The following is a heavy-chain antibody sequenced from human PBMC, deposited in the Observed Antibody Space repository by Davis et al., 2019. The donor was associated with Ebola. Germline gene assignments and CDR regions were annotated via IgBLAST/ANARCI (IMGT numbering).Heavy chain of an antibody. J-gene: IGHJ4*02. CDR1: GFTLRSYA. D-gene: IGHD1-1*01. Sequence: GGSLSLSRAASGFTLRSYAMSWVRQAPGKGLEWVSAITSSGSSTYYADSVKGRFTISRDNSKNTVFLQMTSLRAEDTAVYYCAKRTAGSQAFVDYWGQGTLVTVSS. CDR3: AKRTAGSQAFVDY. V-gene: IGHV3-23*01. CDR2: ITSSGSST.